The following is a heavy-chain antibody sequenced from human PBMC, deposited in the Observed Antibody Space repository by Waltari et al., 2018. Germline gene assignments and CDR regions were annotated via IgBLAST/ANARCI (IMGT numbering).Heavy chain of an antibody. CDR3: ARGLITMIVVGTFQH. CDR2: INAGNGNT. CDR1: GYTFTSYA. D-gene: IGHD3-22*01. V-gene: IGHV1-3*01. J-gene: IGHJ1*01. Sequence: QVQLVQSGAEVKKPGPSVKVSCKPSGYTFTSYAMHWVRQAPGQRLEWMGWINAGNGNTKYSQKFQGRVTITRDTSASTAYMELSSLRSEDTAVYYCARGLITMIVVGTFQHWGQGTLVTVSS.